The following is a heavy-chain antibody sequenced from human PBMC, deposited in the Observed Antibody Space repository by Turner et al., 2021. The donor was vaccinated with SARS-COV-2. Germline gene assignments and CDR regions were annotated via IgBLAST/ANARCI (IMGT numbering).Heavy chain of an antibody. Sequence: QVKLVQSGAEVKKPEASVRPPCKASGYTFTGYGISWVRLAPVQGLEGMGGVTAFTGSTTDPPNLHNEDTMTTDTSKTKAFMELSKPVSDYAALDYCARWTRVEATGGIDYWGQGTLVTVSS. CDR3: ARWTRVEATGGIDY. CDR2: VTAFTGST. D-gene: IGHD1-26*01. J-gene: IGHJ4*02. V-gene: IGHV1-18*04. CDR1: GYTFTGYG.